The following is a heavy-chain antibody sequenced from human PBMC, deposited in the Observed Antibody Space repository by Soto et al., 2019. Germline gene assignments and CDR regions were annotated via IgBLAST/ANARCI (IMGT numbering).Heavy chain of an antibody. CDR3: ARLVGIAAAADYYGMDV. Sequence: PGESLKISCKGSGYSFTSYWIGWVRQMPGKGLEWMGIIYPGDSDTRYSPSFQGQVTISADKSISTAFLQWSGLKASDTAMYYCARLVGIAAAADYYGMDVWGQGTTVTVSS. CDR2: IYPGDSDT. D-gene: IGHD6-13*01. J-gene: IGHJ6*02. CDR1: GYSFTSYW. V-gene: IGHV5-51*01.